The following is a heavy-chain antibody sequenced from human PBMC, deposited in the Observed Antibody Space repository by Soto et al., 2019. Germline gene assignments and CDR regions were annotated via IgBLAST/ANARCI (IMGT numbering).Heavy chain of an antibody. CDR1: GLTFSNYG. J-gene: IGHJ4*02. Sequence: VPLVEAGGGVSQPRVSLRLSCEASGLTFSNYGMNWVRQAPGTGLEWVYYIDSSSRSIYYSDSVKGRFSISRDNAESSLFLQMNSLRDEDTAVYYCARDRYTSTLVTIMDYWGQGILVIVSS. V-gene: IGHV3-48*02. CDR2: IDSSSRSI. CDR3: ARDRYTSTLVTIMDY. D-gene: IGHD3-16*02.